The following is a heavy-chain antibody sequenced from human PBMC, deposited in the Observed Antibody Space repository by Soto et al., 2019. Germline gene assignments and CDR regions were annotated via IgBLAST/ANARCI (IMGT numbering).Heavy chain of an antibody. J-gene: IGHJ6*02. CDR3: ARVQRVAVSAYYYYYYGMDV. Sequence: SETLSLTCAVYAGSFSGYYWSWIRQPPGKGLEWIGEINHSGSTNYNPSLKSRVTISVDTSKNQFSLKLSSVTAADTAVYYCARVQRVAVSAYYYYYYGMDVWGQGTTVTVSS. CDR1: AGSFSGYY. V-gene: IGHV4-34*01. CDR2: INHSGST. D-gene: IGHD6-19*01.